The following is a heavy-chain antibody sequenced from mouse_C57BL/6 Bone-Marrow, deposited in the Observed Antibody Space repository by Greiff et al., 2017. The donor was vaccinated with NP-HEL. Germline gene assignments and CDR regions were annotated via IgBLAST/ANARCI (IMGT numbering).Heavy chain of an antibody. CDR2: IDPSDSYT. D-gene: IGHD2-3*01. CDR1: GYTFTSYW. Sequence: QVQLQQPGAELVRPGTSVKLSCKASGYTFTSYWMHWVKQRPGQGLEWIGVIDPSDSYTNSNQQFMGKAPLNVATSSRTAYMQLSCLTSEVSAFYYCARYDGYSSSFAYWGQGTLVTVSA. CDR3: ARYDGYSSSFAY. J-gene: IGHJ3*01. V-gene: IGHV1-59*01.